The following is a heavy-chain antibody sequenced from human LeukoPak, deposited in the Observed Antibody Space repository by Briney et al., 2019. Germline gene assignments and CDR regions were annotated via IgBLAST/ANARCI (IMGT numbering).Heavy chain of an antibody. J-gene: IGHJ4*02. CDR3: TRDRSRAEDD. CDR2: INQGGSDK. D-gene: IGHD1-14*01. Sequence: GGSLRLSCAASGFTFSGHWMSWVRQDPGKGLEWVANINQGGSDKYYVDSVKGRFTISRDNANNLLYLQMNSLRGEDTAVYYCTRDRSRAEDDWGQGTLVTVSS. CDR1: GFTFSGHW. V-gene: IGHV3-7*01.